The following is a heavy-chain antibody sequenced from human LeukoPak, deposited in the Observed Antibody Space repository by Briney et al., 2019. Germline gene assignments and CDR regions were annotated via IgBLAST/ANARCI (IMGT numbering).Heavy chain of an antibody. D-gene: IGHD1-1*01. J-gene: IGHJ4*02. Sequence: SETLSLTCTVPGGSISTYYWTWIRQPPGKGLEWIGYIYYSGNTNYNPSLKSRVTISVDTSNNQFSLNLHSVTAADTAIYYCARDGTSGFDYWGPGILVTVSS. CDR3: ARDGTSGFDY. V-gene: IGHV4-59*01. CDR2: IYYSGNT. CDR1: GGSISTYY.